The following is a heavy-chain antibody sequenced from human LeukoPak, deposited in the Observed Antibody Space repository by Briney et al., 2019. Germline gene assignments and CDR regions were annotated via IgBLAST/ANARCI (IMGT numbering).Heavy chain of an antibody. CDR1: GGSISSGGYY. CDR2: IYYSGST. CDR3: ARDESAAQEYSSSSGIWFDP. Sequence: SETLSLTCTVSGGSISSGGYYWSWIRQHPGKGLEWIGYIYYSGSTYYNPSLKSRVTISVDTSKNQFSLKLSSVTAADTAVYYCARDESAAQEYSSSSGIWFDPWGQGTLVTVSS. J-gene: IGHJ5*02. V-gene: IGHV4-31*03. D-gene: IGHD6-6*01.